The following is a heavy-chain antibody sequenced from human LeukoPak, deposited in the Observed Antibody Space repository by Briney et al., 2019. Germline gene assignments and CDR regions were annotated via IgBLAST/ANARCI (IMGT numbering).Heavy chain of an antibody. V-gene: IGHV1-69*13. CDR2: IIPIFGTA. CDR1: GGTFSSYA. CDR3: ARESADSSGWYY. Sequence: SVKVSCEASGGTFSSYAISWVRQAPGQGLEWMGGIIPIFGTANYAQKFQGRVTITADESTSTAYMELSSLRSEDTAVYYCARESADSSGWYYWGQGTLVTVSS. J-gene: IGHJ4*02. D-gene: IGHD6-19*01.